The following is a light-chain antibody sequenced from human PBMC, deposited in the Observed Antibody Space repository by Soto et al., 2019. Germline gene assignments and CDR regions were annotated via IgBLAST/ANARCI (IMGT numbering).Light chain of an antibody. J-gene: IGKJ5*01. CDR2: GAS. Sequence: LSCSASQSIRTTFVWYQQKPGQAPRLLIYGASTCASGVPAGFSGRGAGTDFTLDIIFLQPVCFAAYCGQQLYSTPTVGQGTRLEIK. V-gene: IGKV3-15*01. CDR1: QSIRTT. CDR3: QQLYSTPT.